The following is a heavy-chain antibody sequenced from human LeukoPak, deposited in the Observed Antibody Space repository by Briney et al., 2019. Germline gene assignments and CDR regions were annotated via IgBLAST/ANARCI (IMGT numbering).Heavy chain of an antibody. CDR3: ARDLGPYTGSYYSYYHYMDV. CDR1: GYNFATSG. V-gene: IGHV1-18*01. Sequence: ASVRVSCKAYGYNFATSGIGWVRQAPGQGLEWLGWISGYNGNTKSAPKLQGRVTMTTDTSTDTAYLKLGSLRVDDTAIYYCARDLGPYTGSYYSYYHYMDVWGEGTSVIVSS. J-gene: IGHJ6*03. CDR2: ISGYNGNT. D-gene: IGHD1-26*01.